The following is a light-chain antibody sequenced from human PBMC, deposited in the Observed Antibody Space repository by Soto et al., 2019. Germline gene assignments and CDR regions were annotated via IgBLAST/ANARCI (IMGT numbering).Light chain of an antibody. J-gene: IGLJ2*01. CDR3: QTWGTDIVV. Sequence: QAVVTQSPSASASLGASVKLTCTLSSGHSSYAIAWHQQQPEKGPRYLMKLNSDGSHSKGDGIPYRFSGSSSGAERYLTISSLQSEDEADYYCQTWGTDIVVFGGGTKLTVL. CDR2: LNSDGSH. V-gene: IGLV4-69*01. CDR1: SGHSSYA.